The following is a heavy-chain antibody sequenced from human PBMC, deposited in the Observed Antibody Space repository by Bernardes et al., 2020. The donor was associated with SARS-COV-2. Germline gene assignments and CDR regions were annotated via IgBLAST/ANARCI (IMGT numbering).Heavy chain of an antibody. V-gene: IGHV4-39*01. J-gene: IGHJ5*02. CDR3: ARRGYDILTGYYVRRGGWFDP. Sequence: ETLSLTCTVSGGSISSSSYYWGWIRQPPGKGLEWIGSIYYSGSTYYNPTLKSRVTISVDTSKNQFSLKLSSVTAADTAVYYCARRGYDILTGYYVRRGGWFDPWGQGTLVTVSS. CDR1: GGSISSSSYY. CDR2: IYYSGST. D-gene: IGHD3-9*01.